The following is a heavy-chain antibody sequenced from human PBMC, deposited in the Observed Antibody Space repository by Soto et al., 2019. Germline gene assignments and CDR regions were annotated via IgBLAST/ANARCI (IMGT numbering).Heavy chain of an antibody. CDR1: GGSFSGYY. V-gene: IGHV4-34*01. Sequence: SETLSLTCAVYGGSFSGYYWSWIRQPPGKGLEWIGEINHSGSTNYNPSLKSRVTISVDTSKNQFSLKLSPVTAADTAVYYCARGWASYYGKLYYWGQGTLVTVSA. CDR2: INHSGST. D-gene: IGHD1-26*01. CDR3: ARGWASYYGKLYY. J-gene: IGHJ4*02.